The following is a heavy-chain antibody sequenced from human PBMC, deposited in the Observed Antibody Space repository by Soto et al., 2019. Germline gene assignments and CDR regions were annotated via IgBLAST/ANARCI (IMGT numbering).Heavy chain of an antibody. CDR2: IIPILGIA. J-gene: IGHJ3*02. CDR1: GGTFSSYT. CDR3: ARANFERIVGIAARLDAFDI. V-gene: IGHV1-69*02. D-gene: IGHD6-6*01. Sequence: SVKVSCKASGGTFSSYTISWVRQAPGQGLEWMGRIIPILGIANYAQKFQGRVMITADKSTSTAYMELSSLRSEDTAVYYCARANFERIVGIAARLDAFDIWGQGTMVTVSS.